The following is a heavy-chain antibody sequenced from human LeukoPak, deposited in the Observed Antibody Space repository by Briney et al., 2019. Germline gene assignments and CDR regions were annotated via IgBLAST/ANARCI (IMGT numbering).Heavy chain of an antibody. Sequence: ASVKVSRKASGYTFTGYYMHWVRQAPGQGLEWMGWINPNSGGTNYAQKFQGRVTMTRDTSISTAYMELSRLRSDDTAVYYCARDEGDGYNYVDYWGQGTLVTVSS. V-gene: IGHV1-2*02. CDR1: GYTFTGYY. J-gene: IGHJ4*02. CDR2: INPNSGGT. CDR3: ARDEGDGYNYVDY. D-gene: IGHD5-24*01.